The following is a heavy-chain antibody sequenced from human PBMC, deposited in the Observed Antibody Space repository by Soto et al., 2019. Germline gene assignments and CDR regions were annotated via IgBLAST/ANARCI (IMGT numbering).Heavy chain of an antibody. V-gene: IGHV3-64D*06. J-gene: IGHJ5*02. CDR1: GFTFSSYA. CDR2: ISSNGGST. Sequence: VSLRLSCSASGFTFSSYAMHWVRQAPGKGLEYGSAISSNGGSTYYADSVKGRFTIYRENSKKTMYLQMSSLRAEDTAAYYCVKPLPSRAEAGQPNWCDP. D-gene: IGHD6-13*01. CDR3: VKPLPSRAEAGQPNWCDP.